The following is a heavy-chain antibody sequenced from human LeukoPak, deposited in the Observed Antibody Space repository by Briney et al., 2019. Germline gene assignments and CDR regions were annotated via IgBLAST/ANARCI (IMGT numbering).Heavy chain of an antibody. V-gene: IGHV3-23*01. CDR3: AKEHMAAAVYYFDY. CDR1: GGSISSGGYY. CDR2: INPSSGNT. D-gene: IGHD2-15*01. J-gene: IGHJ4*02. Sequence: ETLSLTCTVSGGSISSGGYYWSWTRQHPGKGLEWVSSINPSSGNTYYADSVKGRFTIFGDNSKNTLYLQMNSLRAEDTAVYYCAKEHMAAAVYYFDYWGQGTLVTVSS.